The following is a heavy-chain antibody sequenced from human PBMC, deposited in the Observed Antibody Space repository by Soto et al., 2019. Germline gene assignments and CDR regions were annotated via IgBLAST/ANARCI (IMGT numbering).Heavy chain of an antibody. CDR1: GFTFSSYS. CDR2: ISSSSSTI. Sequence: EVQLVESGGGLVQPGGSLRLSCAASGFTFSSYSMNWVRQAPGKGLEWVSYISSSSSTIYYADSVKGRFTISRDNAKNSLYLQMNSLRDEDTAVYYCERDSATTVVTPFDYWGQGTLVTVSS. CDR3: ERDSATTVVTPFDY. J-gene: IGHJ4*02. V-gene: IGHV3-48*02. D-gene: IGHD4-17*01.